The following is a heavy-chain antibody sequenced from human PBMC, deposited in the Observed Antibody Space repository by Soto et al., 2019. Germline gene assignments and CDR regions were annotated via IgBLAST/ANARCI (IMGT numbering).Heavy chain of an antibody. CDR1: GYTFTDLY. V-gene: IGHV1-2*02. D-gene: IGHD3-10*01. CDR2: VDPRSGDR. Sequence: QVQLVQSGAELKKPGASVRVSCKPSGYTFTDLYIHWVRQAPGQGLEWMGWVDPRSGDRRNTQKFQGRVTMSRDTSTSTVYVELNSLTSDDTAVYYCARDNYGHLAYWGQGALVTVSS. CDR3: ARDNYGHLAY. J-gene: IGHJ4*02.